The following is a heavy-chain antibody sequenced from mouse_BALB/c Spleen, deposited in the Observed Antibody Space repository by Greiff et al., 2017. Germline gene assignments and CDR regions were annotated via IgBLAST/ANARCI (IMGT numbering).Heavy chain of an antibody. Sequence: QVQLQQPGAELVKPGASVKLSCKASGYTFTSYWMHWVKQRPGQGLEWIGEIDPSDSYTNYNQKFKGKATLTVDKSSSTAYMQLSSLTSEDSSVYYFASGALYWGQGTLVTVSA. V-gene: IGHV1-69*02. J-gene: IGHJ3*01. CDR3: ASGALY. CDR1: GYTFTSYW. CDR2: IDPSDSYT.